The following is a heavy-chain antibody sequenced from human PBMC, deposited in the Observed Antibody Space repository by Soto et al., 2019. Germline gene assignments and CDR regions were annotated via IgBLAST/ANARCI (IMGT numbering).Heavy chain of an antibody. CDR1: GFTFSSYW. V-gene: IGHV3-7*01. D-gene: IGHD1-7*01. Sequence: EVQLVESGGGLVQPGGSLRLSCAASGFTFSSYWMSWVRQAPGKGLEWVANIKQDGSEKYYVDSVKGRFTISRDNAKNSLYLQMNSLSAEDTAVYYCARAGITGTTGMDVWGKGTTVTVSS. CDR3: ARAGITGTTGMDV. CDR2: IKQDGSEK. J-gene: IGHJ6*04.